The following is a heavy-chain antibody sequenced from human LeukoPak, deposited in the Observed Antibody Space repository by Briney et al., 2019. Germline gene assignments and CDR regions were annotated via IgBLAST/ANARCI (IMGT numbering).Heavy chain of an antibody. D-gene: IGHD3-3*01. CDR3: AKDSVYYDFWSGYWVY. Sequence: PGGSLRLSCAASGFTFSSYAMSWVRQAPGKGLEWVSSISCWGGSTYYADSVKGRFTISRDNSKNALYLQMSSLRAEDTGVDYCAKDSVYYDFWSGYWVYWGQGTLVTVSS. CDR2: ISCWGGST. V-gene: IGHV3-23*01. CDR1: GFTFSSYA. J-gene: IGHJ4*02.